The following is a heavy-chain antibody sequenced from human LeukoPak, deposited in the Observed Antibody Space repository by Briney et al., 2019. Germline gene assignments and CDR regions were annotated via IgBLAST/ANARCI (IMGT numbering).Heavy chain of an antibody. D-gene: IGHD4-23*01. CDR2: INPGGGST. Sequence: ASVTVSCTASGYTFTIYYIHWVRQAPGQGLEWMGIINPGGGSTSYAQKFQDRVTMTRDTSTSTVYMELSSLRSEDTAVYYCAKDLRWDHPGFDPWGQGTLVIVSS. CDR1: GYTFTIYY. J-gene: IGHJ5*02. V-gene: IGHV1-46*01. CDR3: AKDLRWDHPGFDP.